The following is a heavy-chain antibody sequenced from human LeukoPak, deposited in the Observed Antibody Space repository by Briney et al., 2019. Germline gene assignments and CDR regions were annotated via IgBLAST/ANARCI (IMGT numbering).Heavy chain of an antibody. CDR2: ISGDGDST. CDR1: GFTFDDYA. D-gene: IGHD1-26*01. CDR3: AKDRLFGSGLNGPHYYYGMDV. V-gene: IGHV3-43*02. J-gene: IGHJ6*02. Sequence: GGSLRLSCAASGFTFDDYAMHWVRQAPGKGLEWVSLISGDGDSTYYADSVKGRFTISRDNSKNSLYLQMNSLRPEDTAVYYCAKDRLFGSGLNGPHYYYGMDVWGQGTTVTVSS.